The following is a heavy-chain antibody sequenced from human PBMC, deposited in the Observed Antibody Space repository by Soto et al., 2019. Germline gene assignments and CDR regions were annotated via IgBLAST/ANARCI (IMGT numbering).Heavy chain of an antibody. J-gene: IGHJ4*02. CDR1: GYTFTSYA. D-gene: IGHD6-13*01. CDR2: LNAGNGNT. Sequence: GASVKVSCKASGYTFTSYAMHWVRQAPGQRLEWMGWLNAGNGNTKYSQKFQGRVTITRDTSASTAYTELSSLRSEDTAVYYCARRVAAAGTGCFDYWGQGTLVTVSS. CDR3: ARRVAAAGTGCFDY. V-gene: IGHV1-3*01.